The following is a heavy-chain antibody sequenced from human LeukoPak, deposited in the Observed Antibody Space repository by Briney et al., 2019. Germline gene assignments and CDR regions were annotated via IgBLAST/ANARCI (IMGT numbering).Heavy chain of an antibody. D-gene: IGHD3-10*01. V-gene: IGHV5-51*01. J-gene: IGHJ3*02. CDR1: GYSFTSYW. CDR2: IYPGDSDT. CDR3: ARYGRDGSGSYQFRAFDI. Sequence: RGESLKISCKGSGYSFTSYWIGWVRQMPGKGLEWMGIIYPGDSDTRYSPSFQGQVTISADKSISTAYLQWSSLKASDTAMYYCARYGRDGSGSYQFRAFDIWGQGTMVTVSS.